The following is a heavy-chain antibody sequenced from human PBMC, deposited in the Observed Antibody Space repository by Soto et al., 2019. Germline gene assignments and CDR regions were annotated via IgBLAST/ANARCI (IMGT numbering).Heavy chain of an antibody. D-gene: IGHD3-22*01. CDR3: ASERYYYDSSGYRDFAY. V-gene: IGHV4-39*01. CDR1: GGSISSSSYY. Sequence: PSETLSLACTVSGGSISSSSYYWGWIRQPPGKGLEWIGSIYYSGSTYYNPSLKSRVTISVDTSKNQFSLKLSSVTAADTAVYYFASERYYYDSSGYRDFAYWGQGTLVTVPS. CDR2: IYYSGST. J-gene: IGHJ4*02.